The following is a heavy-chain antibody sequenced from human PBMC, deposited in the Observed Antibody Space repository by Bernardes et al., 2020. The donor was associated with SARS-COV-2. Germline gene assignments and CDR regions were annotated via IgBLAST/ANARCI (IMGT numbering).Heavy chain of an antibody. CDR1: GGSIRTTYHY. V-gene: IGHV4-39*01. CDR3: ARHPATPDFTPGGAFEI. J-gene: IGHJ3*02. Sequence: SATLTLTCTVSGGSIRTTYHYWGWIRQPPGKGLEWIGSIYYNGSPYYTPSLQSRLSISVDTSKNQFSLKLNSVTAADSAVYYCARHPATPDFTPGGAFEIWGRGTMITVSS. CDR2: IYYNGSP. D-gene: IGHD2-2*01.